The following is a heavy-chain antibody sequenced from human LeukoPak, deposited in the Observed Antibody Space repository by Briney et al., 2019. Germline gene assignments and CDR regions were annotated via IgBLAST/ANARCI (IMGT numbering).Heavy chain of an antibody. J-gene: IGHJ4*02. CDR3: ARSSIAVAGTEDY. V-gene: IGHV4-39*01. CDR1: GGSISSSSYY. D-gene: IGHD6-19*01. CDR2: IYYSGST. Sequence: SETLSLTCTLSGGSISSSSYYWGWIRQPPGKGLEWIGSIYYSGSTYYNPSLKSRVTISVDTSKNQFSLKLSSVTAADTAVYYCARSSIAVAGTEDYWGQGILVTVSS.